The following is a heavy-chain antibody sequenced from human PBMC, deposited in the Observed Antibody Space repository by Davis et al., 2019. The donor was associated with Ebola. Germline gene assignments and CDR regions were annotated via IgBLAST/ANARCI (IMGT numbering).Heavy chain of an antibody. CDR3: AREGRGYSYGLVDY. CDR1: GGSISSSNW. Sequence: SETLSLTCAVSGGSISSSNWWSWVRQPPGKGLEWIGEIYHSGSTNYNPSLKSRVTISVDKSKNQFSLKLCSVTAADTAVYYCAREGRGYSYGLVDYWGQGTLVTVSS. J-gene: IGHJ4*02. V-gene: IGHV4-4*02. D-gene: IGHD5-18*01. CDR2: IYHSGST.